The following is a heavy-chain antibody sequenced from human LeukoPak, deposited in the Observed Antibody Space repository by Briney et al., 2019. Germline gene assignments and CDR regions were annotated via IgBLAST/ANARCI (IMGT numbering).Heavy chain of an antibody. J-gene: IGHJ4*02. CDR2: ISGSGGST. Sequence: GGSLRLSCAASGFTFSSYAMSGVRQAPGKGLEWVSAISGSGGSTYYADSVKGRFTISRDNSKNTLYLQMNSLRAEDTAVYYCAKVFGWQQLVRGFDYWGQGTLVTVSS. D-gene: IGHD6-13*01. CDR3: AKVFGWQQLVRGFDY. V-gene: IGHV3-23*01. CDR1: GFTFSSYA.